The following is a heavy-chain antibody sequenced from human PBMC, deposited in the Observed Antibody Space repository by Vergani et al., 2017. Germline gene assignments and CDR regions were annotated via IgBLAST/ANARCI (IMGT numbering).Heavy chain of an antibody. J-gene: IGHJ6*02. V-gene: IGHV3-43*01. CDR3: AKDISGLPEYYYYYCGMDV. CDR2: ISWDCGST. D-gene: IGHD6-19*01. CDR1: GFTFDDYT. Sequence: EVQLVESGGVVVQPGGSLRLSCAASGFTFDDYTTHWVRQAPGKGLEWVSLISWDCGSTYYADSVKGRFTISRDNSKNSLYLQMNSLRTEDTALYYCAKDISGLPEYYYYYCGMDVWGQGTTVTVSS.